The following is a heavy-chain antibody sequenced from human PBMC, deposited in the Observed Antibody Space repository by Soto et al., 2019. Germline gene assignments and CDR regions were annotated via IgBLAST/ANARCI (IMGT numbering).Heavy chain of an antibody. CDR2: IAYDGGNK. CDR1: GFTFSGYG. V-gene: IGHV3-30*03. J-gene: IGHJ4*02. CDR3: AREAIYYDASGFSLYYFDS. D-gene: IGHD3-16*01. Sequence: GGSLRLSCAASGFTFSGYGMHWVRQAPGKGLDWVAVIAYDGGNKRFADSVKGRFTISRDNSKNTLFLQMDSLRPDDTAVYFCAREAIYYDASGFSLYYFDSWGQGSLVTVSS.